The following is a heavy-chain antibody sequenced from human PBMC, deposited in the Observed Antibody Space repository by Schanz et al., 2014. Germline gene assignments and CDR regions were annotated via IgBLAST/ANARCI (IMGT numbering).Heavy chain of an antibody. V-gene: IGHV3-7*03. Sequence: EVQLVESGGGLVQPGGSLRLSCAASGFTFSAYWMTWVRQAPGKGLDWVGIIKPDGSEKFYVDSVKGRFTISRDNSKNTLYLQMNSLRAEDTALYYCASERGYSYGYGAFDIWGQGTMVTVSS. CDR3: ASERGYSYGYGAFDI. D-gene: IGHD5-18*01. CDR2: IKPDGSEK. CDR1: GFTFSAYW. J-gene: IGHJ3*02.